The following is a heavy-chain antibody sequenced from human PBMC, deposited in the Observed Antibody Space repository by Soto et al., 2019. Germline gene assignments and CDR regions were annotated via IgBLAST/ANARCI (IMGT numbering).Heavy chain of an antibody. J-gene: IGHJ4*02. V-gene: IGHV3-23*01. CDR1: GFSFVSYA. CDR2: ISGSDGKT. Sequence: GGSLRLSCSASGFSFVSYALSWVRQAPGKGLEWVSTISGSDGKTFYADSVKGRFSISRDTSQSTLYLQMNSLRADDTATYYCARWSYLDYWGQGTRVTVSS. D-gene: IGHD3-3*01. CDR3: ARWSYLDY.